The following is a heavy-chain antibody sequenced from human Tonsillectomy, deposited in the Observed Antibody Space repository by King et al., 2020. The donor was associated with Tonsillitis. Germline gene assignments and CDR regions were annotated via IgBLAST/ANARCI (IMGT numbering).Heavy chain of an antibody. CDR1: GFTFRNFA. Sequence: VQLVESGGGLVQPGGSLRLSCAASGFTFRNFAMSWVRQAPGKGLEWVSGISGSGGSTYYADSVKGRFTIYRDNSKNTLYLQMNSLRAEDTAVYYCARTYYSGYDYPTPDYWGQGTLVSVSS. D-gene: IGHD5-12*01. CDR2: ISGSGGST. V-gene: IGHV3-23*04. J-gene: IGHJ4*02. CDR3: ARTYYSGYDYPTPDY.